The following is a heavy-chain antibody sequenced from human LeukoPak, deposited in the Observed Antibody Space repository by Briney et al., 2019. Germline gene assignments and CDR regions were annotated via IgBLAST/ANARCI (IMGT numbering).Heavy chain of an antibody. D-gene: IGHD5-18*01. CDR1: GGSISSYY. J-gene: IGHJ4*02. CDR2: IYYSGST. CDR3: ARGRYSFGY. V-gene: IGHV4-59*12. Sequence: SETLSLTCSVSGGSISSYYWSWIRQPPGKGLEWIGYIYYSGSTNYNPSLKSRVTISVDTSKNQFSLNLSSVTAADTAVYFCARGRYSFGYWGQGTLVTVSS.